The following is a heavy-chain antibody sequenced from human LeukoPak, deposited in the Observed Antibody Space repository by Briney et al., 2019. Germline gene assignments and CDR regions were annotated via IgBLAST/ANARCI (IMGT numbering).Heavy chain of an antibody. V-gene: IGHV4-39*07. Sequence: SETLSLTCTVSGGSISSGDYYWSWIRQPPGKGLEWIGEINHSGSTNYNPSLKSRVTISVDTSKNQFSLKLSSVTAADTAVYYCARVRRYYDFWSGYTYYFDYWGQGTLVTVSS. D-gene: IGHD3-3*01. CDR2: INHSGST. J-gene: IGHJ4*02. CDR3: ARVRRYYDFWSGYTYYFDY. CDR1: GGSISSGDYY.